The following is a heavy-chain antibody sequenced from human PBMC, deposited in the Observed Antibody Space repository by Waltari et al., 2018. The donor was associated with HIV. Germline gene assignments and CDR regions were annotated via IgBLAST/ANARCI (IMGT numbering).Heavy chain of an antibody. CDR1: GFTFSSYS. D-gene: IGHD6-19*01. Sequence: EVQLVESGGGLVKPGGSLRLSCAASGFTFSSYSMNWVRQAPGKGLEWVSSSSSSSSYIYYADSVKGRFTISRDNAKNSLYLQMNSLRAEDTAVYYCAREKAVAGLIDYWGQGTLVTVSS. CDR2: SSSSSSYI. J-gene: IGHJ4*02. V-gene: IGHV3-21*01. CDR3: AREKAVAGLIDY.